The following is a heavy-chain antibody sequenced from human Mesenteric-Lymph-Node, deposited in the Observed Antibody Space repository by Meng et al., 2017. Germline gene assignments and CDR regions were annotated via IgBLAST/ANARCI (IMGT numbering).Heavy chain of an antibody. CDR3: ARDAVLLWFGESAFDI. CDR1: GYTFTSYY. D-gene: IGHD3-10*01. CDR2: IIPIFGTA. V-gene: IGHV1-69*05. Sequence: SVKVSCKASGYTFTSYYMHWVRQAPGQGLEWMGGIIPIFGTANYAQKFQGRVTITTDESTSTDYMELSSLRSEDTAVYYCARDAVLLWFGESAFDIWGQGTMVTVSS. J-gene: IGHJ3*02.